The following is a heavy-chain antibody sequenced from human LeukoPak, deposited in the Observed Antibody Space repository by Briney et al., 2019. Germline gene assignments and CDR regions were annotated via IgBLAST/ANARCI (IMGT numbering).Heavy chain of an antibody. D-gene: IGHD3-9*01. Sequence: GGSLRLSCAASGFTFSSYSMNWVRQAPGKGLEWVSYISSSSSTIYYADSVKGRFTISRDNAKNSLYLQMNSLRAEDTAVYYCARDRYYDILTGYYLGMDVWGQGTTVTVSS. CDR3: ARDRYYDILTGYYLGMDV. J-gene: IGHJ6*02. CDR1: GFTFSSYS. V-gene: IGHV3-48*04. CDR2: ISSSSSTI.